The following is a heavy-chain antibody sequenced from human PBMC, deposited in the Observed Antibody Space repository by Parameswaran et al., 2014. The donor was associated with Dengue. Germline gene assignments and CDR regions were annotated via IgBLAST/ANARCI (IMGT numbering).Heavy chain of an antibody. CDR2: INPSGGST. D-gene: IGHD3-3*01. J-gene: IGHJ6*01. V-gene: IGHV1-46*01. CDR3: ARDRPESTIFGVVTPFAVYGMTS. Sequence: WVRQAPGQGLEWMGIINPSGGSTSYAQKFQGRVTMTRDTSTSTVYMELSSLRSEDTAVYYCARDRPESTIFGVVTPFAVYGMTSG.